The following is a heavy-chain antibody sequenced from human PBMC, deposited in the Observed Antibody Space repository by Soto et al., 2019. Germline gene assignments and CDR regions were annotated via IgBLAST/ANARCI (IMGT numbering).Heavy chain of an antibody. CDR2: ISYDGSNK. J-gene: IGHJ4*02. CDR3: ARYRPTVTMTFDY. CDR1: GFTFSSYA. Sequence: QVQLVESGGGVVQPGRSLRLSCAASGFTFSSYAMHWVRQAPGKGLEWVAVISYDGSNKYYADSVKGRFTISRDNSKNTLYLQMNSLRAEDTAVYYCARYRPTVTMTFDYWGQGTLVTVSS. V-gene: IGHV3-30-3*01. D-gene: IGHD4-17*01.